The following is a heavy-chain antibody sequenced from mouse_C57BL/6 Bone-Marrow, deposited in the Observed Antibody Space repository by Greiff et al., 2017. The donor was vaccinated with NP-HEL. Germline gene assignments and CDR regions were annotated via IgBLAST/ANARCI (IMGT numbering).Heavy chain of an antibody. CDR3: ARGGITTVVAVDY. V-gene: IGHV1-54*01. CDR2: INPGSGGT. CDR1: GYAFTNYL. Sequence: QVQLQQSGAELVRPGTSVKVSCKASGYAFTNYLIEWVKQRPGQGLEWIGVINPGSGGTNYNEKFKGKATLTADKSSSTAYMQLSSLTSEDSAVYVCARGGITTVVAVDYWGQGTTLTVSS. J-gene: IGHJ2*01. D-gene: IGHD1-1*01.